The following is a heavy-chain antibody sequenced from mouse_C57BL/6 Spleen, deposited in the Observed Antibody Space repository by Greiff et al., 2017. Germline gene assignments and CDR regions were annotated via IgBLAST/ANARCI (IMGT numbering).Heavy chain of an antibody. J-gene: IGHJ4*01. V-gene: IGHV1-72*01. Sequence: QVQLQQPGAELVKPGASVQLSCKASGYTFTSYWMHWVKQRPGRGLEWIGRIDPNSGGTKYNEKFKSKATLTVDKPSSTAYMQLSSLTSEDSAVYYCARMRSMSYDYDYYAMDYWGQGTSVTVSS. D-gene: IGHD2-4*01. CDR1: GYTFTSYW. CDR3: ARMRSMSYDYDYYAMDY. CDR2: IDPNSGGT.